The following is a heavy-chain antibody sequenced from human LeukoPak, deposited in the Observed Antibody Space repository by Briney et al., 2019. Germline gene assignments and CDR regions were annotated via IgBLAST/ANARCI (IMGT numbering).Heavy chain of an antibody. J-gene: IGHJ6*02. Sequence: ASVKVSCKASGYTFTSYDINWVRQATGQGLEWMGWMNPNSGNTGYAQKLQGRVTMTRNTSISTAYMELSSLRSEDTAVYYCARARPGVQRYYYYGMDVWGQGTTVTVSS. CDR3: ARARPGVQRYYYYGMDV. D-gene: IGHD3-10*01. CDR2: MNPNSGNT. V-gene: IGHV1-8*01. CDR1: GYTFTSYD.